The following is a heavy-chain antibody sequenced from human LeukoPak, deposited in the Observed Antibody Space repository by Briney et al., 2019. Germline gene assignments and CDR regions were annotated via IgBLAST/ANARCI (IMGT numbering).Heavy chain of an antibody. CDR3: ARPRARVVIITPDFDY. CDR1: GFTFSSYW. CDR2: IKQDGSEK. D-gene: IGHD3-3*01. Sequence: PGGSLRLSCAASGFTFSSYWMSWVRQAPGKGLEWVANIKQDGSEKYYVDSVKGRFTISRDNAKNSLYLQMNSLRAEDTAVYYCARPRARVVIITPDFDYWGQGTLVTVSS. J-gene: IGHJ4*02. V-gene: IGHV3-7*01.